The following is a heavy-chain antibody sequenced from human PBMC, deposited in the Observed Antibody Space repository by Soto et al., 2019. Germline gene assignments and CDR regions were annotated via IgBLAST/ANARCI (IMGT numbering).Heavy chain of an antibody. CDR2: ISYDGSNK. J-gene: IGHJ3*02. CDR1: GFTFSSYA. Sequence: PGGSLRLSCAASGFTFSSYATHWVRQAPGKGLEWVAVISYDGSNKYYADSVKGRFTISRDNSKNTLYLQMNSLRAEDTAVYYCARLLLWFGDPMDAFDIWGQGTMVTVSS. D-gene: IGHD3-10*01. CDR3: ARLLLWFGDPMDAFDI. V-gene: IGHV3-30-3*01.